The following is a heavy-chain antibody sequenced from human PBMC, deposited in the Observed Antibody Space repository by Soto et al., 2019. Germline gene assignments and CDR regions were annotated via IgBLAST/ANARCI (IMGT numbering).Heavy chain of an antibody. Sequence: QVQLVESGGGVVQPGRSLRLSCAASGFAFSTYGMHWVRQAPGKGLEWVAVTTSDGARINYADSVKGRFTISRDNSRTTLYLQMNSLTIGDTAVYYCARKNPGREWELPDYWGQGTLVTVSS. CDR3: ARKNPGREWELPDY. CDR1: GFAFSTYG. J-gene: IGHJ4*02. D-gene: IGHD1-26*01. V-gene: IGHV3-30*03. CDR2: TTSDGARI.